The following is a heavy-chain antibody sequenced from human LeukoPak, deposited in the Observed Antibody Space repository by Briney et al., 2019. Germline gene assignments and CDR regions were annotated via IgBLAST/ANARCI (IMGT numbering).Heavy chain of an antibody. CDR2: IYSGGST. CDR1: GFTFSSYA. J-gene: IGHJ3*02. CDR3: ARYSAMDPGAFDI. V-gene: IGHV3-53*01. Sequence: QPGGSLRLSCAASGFTFSSYAMSWVRQAPGKGLEWVSVIYSGGSTYYADSVKGRFTISRDNSKNTLYLQMNSLRAEDTAVYYCARYSAMDPGAFDIWGQGTMVTVSS. D-gene: IGHD5-18*01.